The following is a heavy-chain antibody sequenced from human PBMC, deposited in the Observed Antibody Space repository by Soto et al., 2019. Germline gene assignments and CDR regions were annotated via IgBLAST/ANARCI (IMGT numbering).Heavy chain of an antibody. D-gene: IGHD3-3*01. CDR3: AAIWSGYRSEAFDI. J-gene: IGHJ3*02. CDR1: GFTFSSYW. V-gene: IGHV3-74*01. CDR2: INSDGSST. Sequence: LSLTCAASGFTFSSYWMHWVRQAPGKGLVWVSRINSDGSSTSYADSVKGRFTISRDNAKNTLYLQMNSLRAEDTAVYYCAAIWSGYRSEAFDIWGQGTMVTVSS.